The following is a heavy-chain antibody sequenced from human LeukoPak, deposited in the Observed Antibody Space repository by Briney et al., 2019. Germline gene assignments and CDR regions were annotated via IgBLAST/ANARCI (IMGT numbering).Heavy chain of an antibody. Sequence: SKTLSLTCTVSGGSISSHYWSWLRQPPGKGLEWIGYISYIGNTNYNPSLKSRVTISVDTSKNQFSLKLSSVTAADTALYYCARLYGSGSLALDPWGQGTLVTVSS. D-gene: IGHD3-10*01. CDR1: GGSISSHY. CDR2: ISYIGNT. V-gene: IGHV4-59*11. CDR3: ARLYGSGSLALDP. J-gene: IGHJ5*02.